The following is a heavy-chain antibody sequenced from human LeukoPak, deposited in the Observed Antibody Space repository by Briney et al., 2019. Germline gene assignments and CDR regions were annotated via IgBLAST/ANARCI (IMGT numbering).Heavy chain of an antibody. D-gene: IGHD3-9*01. V-gene: IGHV3-11*01. CDR1: GFTFSDYY. J-gene: IGHJ3*02. Sequence: PGGSLRLSCAASGFTFSDYYMSWIRQAPGKGLEWVSYISSSGSTIYYADSVKGRFTISRDNAKNSLYLQMNSLRAEDTAVYYCAKGTYYDILTGYQDAFDIWGQGTMVTVSS. CDR2: ISSSGSTI. CDR3: AKGTYYDILTGYQDAFDI.